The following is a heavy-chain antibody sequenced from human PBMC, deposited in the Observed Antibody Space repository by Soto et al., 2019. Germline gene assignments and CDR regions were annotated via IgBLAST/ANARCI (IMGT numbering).Heavy chain of an antibody. CDR2: IIPIFGTA. J-gene: IGHJ6*02. D-gene: IGHD6-13*01. CDR3: ARAGSNSSPPIHGYYYYGMDV. CDR1: GGTFSSYT. V-gene: IGHV1-69*13. Sequence: SVKVSCKASGGTFSSYTMSWARQAPGQGLEWMGGIIPIFGTANYAQKFQGRVTITADESTSTAYMELSSLRSEDTAVYYCARAGSNSSPPIHGYYYYGMDVWGQGTTVTVSS.